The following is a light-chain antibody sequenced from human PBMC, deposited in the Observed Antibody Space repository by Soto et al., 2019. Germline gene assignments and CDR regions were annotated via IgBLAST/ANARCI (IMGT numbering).Light chain of an antibody. CDR3: QQYNDWPPRT. CDR2: GAS. Sequence: EIVMTQSPATLSVSPGERATLSCRASQSVNRNLAWYQQTPGQAPRLLIYGASTRATAIPARFSGSGSGTEFTLTISSLQSEDFSVYYCQQYNDWPPRTFGQGTTVEIK. CDR1: QSVNRN. J-gene: IGKJ1*01. V-gene: IGKV3-15*01.